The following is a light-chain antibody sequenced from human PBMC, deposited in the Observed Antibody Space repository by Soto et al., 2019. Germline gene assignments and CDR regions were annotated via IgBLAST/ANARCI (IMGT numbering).Light chain of an antibody. J-gene: IGKJ1*01. CDR3: QQRSLWPRT. Sequence: EIVLTQSPATLSLSPGERATLSCRASQSVSSYLAWYQQKPGQAPRLLIYDASNRATGVPARFSGSGSGTDFTLTISSLESEDSAVYYCQQRSLWPRTFGQGTKVEIK. V-gene: IGKV3-11*01. CDR2: DAS. CDR1: QSVSSY.